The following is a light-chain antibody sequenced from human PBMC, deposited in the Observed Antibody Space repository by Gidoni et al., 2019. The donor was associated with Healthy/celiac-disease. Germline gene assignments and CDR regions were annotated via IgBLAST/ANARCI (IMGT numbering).Light chain of an antibody. CDR1: QSVSSY. V-gene: IGKV3-11*01. J-gene: IGKJ1*01. Sequence: EIVLTQSPATLSLSPGERATLSCRASQSVSSYLAWHQQKPGQAPRLLIYDASNRATGIPARFSGSGSGTDFTLTISSLEPEDFAVYYCQQRSNWPPWTFGQXTKVEIK. CDR2: DAS. CDR3: QQRSNWPPWT.